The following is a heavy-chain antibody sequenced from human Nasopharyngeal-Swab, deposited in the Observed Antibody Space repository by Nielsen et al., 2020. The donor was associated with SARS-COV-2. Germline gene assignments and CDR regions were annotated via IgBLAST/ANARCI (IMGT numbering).Heavy chain of an antibody. V-gene: IGHV4-39*02. CDR2: IYYSGST. CDR3: ASRIAVASGHYRPFDY. D-gene: IGHD6-19*01. Sequence: RQAPGKGLEWIGSIYYSGSTYYNPSLSSRVTISVDTSKNHFSLKLSSVTAPDTAVYYCASRIAVASGHYRPFDYWGQGTRVTVSS. J-gene: IGHJ4*02.